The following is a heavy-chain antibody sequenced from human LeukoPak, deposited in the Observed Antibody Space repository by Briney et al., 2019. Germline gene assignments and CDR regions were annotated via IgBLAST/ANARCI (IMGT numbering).Heavy chain of an antibody. V-gene: IGHV3-48*03. J-gene: IGHJ4*02. CDR1: GFTFSSYE. Sequence: GGSLRLSCAASGFTFSSYEMNWVRQAPGKGLEWVSYISSSGSTIYYADSVKGRFTISRDNAKNSLYLQMNSLRAEDTAVYYCARGGPWRVVVMLYYFDYWGQGTLVTVSS. CDR3: ARGGPWRVVVMLYYFDY. D-gene: IGHD3-22*01. CDR2: ISSSGSTI.